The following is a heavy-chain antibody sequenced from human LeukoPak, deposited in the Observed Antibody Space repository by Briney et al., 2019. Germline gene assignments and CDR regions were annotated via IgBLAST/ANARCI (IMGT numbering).Heavy chain of an antibody. CDR2: IYYSGST. V-gene: IGHV4-59*01. Sequence: KPSETLSLTCTVSGGSISSYYWSWLRQPPGKGLEWIGYIYYSGSTNYNPSLKSRVTISVDTSKNQFSLKLSSVTAADTAVYYRARSRIAAAGTEDYWGQGTLVTVSS. CDR1: GGSISSYY. D-gene: IGHD6-13*01. J-gene: IGHJ4*02. CDR3: ARSRIAAAGTEDY.